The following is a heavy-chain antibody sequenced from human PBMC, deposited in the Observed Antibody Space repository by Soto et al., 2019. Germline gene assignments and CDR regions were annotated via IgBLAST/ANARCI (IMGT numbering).Heavy chain of an antibody. D-gene: IGHD2-15*01. CDR1: GFTVSSNY. CDR2: IYSGGST. CDR3: AKDQPYSSVVVGNAIDY. Sequence: AGGSLRLSCAASGFTVSSNYMSWVRQAPGKGLEWVSVIYSGGSTYYADSVKGRFTISRDNSKNKLYLQMSSLRGEDTAVYYCAKDQPYSSVVVGNAIDYWGQGILVTVSS. V-gene: IGHV3-53*01. J-gene: IGHJ4*02.